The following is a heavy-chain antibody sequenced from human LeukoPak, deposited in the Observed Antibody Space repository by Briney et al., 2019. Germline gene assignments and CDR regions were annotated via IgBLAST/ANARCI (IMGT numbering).Heavy chain of an antibody. J-gene: IGHJ4*02. CDR3: ARLSWGTLTGWEY. Sequence: GGSLRLSCAASGFTFSSYAMSWVRQAPGKGLEWVSAISGSGGSTYYADSVKGRFTISRDNSKNTLYLQMNSLRADDTAVYYCARLSWGTLTGWEYWGQGTLVTVSS. D-gene: IGHD3-9*01. V-gene: IGHV3-23*01. CDR1: GFTFSSYA. CDR2: ISGSGGST.